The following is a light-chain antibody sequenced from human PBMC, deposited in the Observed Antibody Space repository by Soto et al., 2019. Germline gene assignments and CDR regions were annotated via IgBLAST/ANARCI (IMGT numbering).Light chain of an antibody. V-gene: IGLV2-11*01. CDR2: DVS. CDR3: CSYAGSYKGYV. J-gene: IGLJ1*01. Sequence: QSALTQPASVSGSPGQSITISCTGTSSDIGDYKYVSWYKQHPGKAPKLMIYDVSKRPSGVPDRFSGSKSGNTASLTISGLQAEDEADYYCCSYAGSYKGYVFGTGTKLTVL. CDR1: SSDIGDYKY.